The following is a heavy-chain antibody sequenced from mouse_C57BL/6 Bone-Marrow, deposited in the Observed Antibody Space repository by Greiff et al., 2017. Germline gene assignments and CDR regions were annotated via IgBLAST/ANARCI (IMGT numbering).Heavy chain of an antibody. D-gene: IGHD2-4*01. Sequence: VQLQQSGPGLVKPSQSLSLTCSVTGYSITSGYYWNWIRQFPGNKLEWMGYISYDGSNNYNPSLKNRISITRDTSKNQFFLKLNSVTTEDTATYYCARADYDSYWGQGTLVTVSA. CDR1: GYSITSGYY. CDR3: ARADYDSY. CDR2: ISYDGSN. J-gene: IGHJ3*01. V-gene: IGHV3-6*01.